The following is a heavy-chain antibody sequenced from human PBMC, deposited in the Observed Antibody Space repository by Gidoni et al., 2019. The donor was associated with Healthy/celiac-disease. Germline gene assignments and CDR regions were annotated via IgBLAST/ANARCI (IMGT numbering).Heavy chain of an antibody. Sequence: EVQLLESGGGLVQPGGSLRLSCAASGFPFSSYAMSWVRQAPGKGLEWVSAIRGSGGSTYYADSVKGRFTISRDNSKNTLYLQMNSLRAEDTAVYYCAKHQWLVLFSGTPRAPPGAGWGQGTLVTVSS. D-gene: IGHD6-19*01. CDR3: AKHQWLVLFSGTPRAPPGAG. V-gene: IGHV3-23*01. CDR2: IRGSGGST. J-gene: IGHJ4*02. CDR1: GFPFSSYA.